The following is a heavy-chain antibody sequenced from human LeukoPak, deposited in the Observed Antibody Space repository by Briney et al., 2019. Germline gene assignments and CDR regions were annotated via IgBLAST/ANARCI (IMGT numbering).Heavy chain of an antibody. J-gene: IGHJ4*02. Sequence: PSETLSLTCTVSGGSISSDNWSWIRQPPGKGLEYIECIYHSGSTNYNPSLNSRVTISIDTSKNHFSLKLNSVTAADTAVYYCARGGHYYASGSYLAYWGQGTLVTVSS. CDR3: ARGGHYYASGSYLAY. V-gene: IGHV4-59*01. D-gene: IGHD3-10*01. CDR1: GGSISSDN. CDR2: IYHSGST.